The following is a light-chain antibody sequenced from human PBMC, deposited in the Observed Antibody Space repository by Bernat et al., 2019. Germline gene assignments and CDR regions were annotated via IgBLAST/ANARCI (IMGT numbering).Light chain of an antibody. J-gene: IGKJ2*01. V-gene: IGKV3-15*01. CDR2: GAS. CDR3: QQFNNWFMYT. CDR1: QSVSSN. Sequence: EIVMTQSPATLSVSPGERATLSCRASQSVSSNIAWYQQKPGQAPRLLIYGASTRATGIPSRFSGSGSGTDFTLTISSLQSEDCALYYCQQFNNWFMYTFGQGTKLEIK.